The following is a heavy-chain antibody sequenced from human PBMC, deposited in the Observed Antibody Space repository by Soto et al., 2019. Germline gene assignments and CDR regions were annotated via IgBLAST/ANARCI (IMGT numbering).Heavy chain of an antibody. V-gene: IGHV3-23*01. CDR1: GFTFSSYA. D-gene: IGHD2-15*01. CDR2: ISGSGGST. J-gene: IGHJ6*02. Sequence: GGSLRLSCAASGFTFSSYAMSWVRQAPGKGLEWVSAISGSGGSTYYADSVKGRFTISRDNSKNTLYLQMNSLRAEDTAVYYCAKMGDCSGGSCYSEYGYYYYGMDVWGQGTTVTVSS. CDR3: AKMGDCSGGSCYSEYGYYYYGMDV.